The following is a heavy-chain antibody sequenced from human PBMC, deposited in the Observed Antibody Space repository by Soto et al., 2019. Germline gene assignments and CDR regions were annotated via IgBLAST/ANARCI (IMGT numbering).Heavy chain of an antibody. D-gene: IGHD3-10*01. CDR1: GYTFTSYA. J-gene: IGHJ6*03. CDR3: AREAYYYGSGSYFSAYYYMDV. CDR2: INAGNGNT. Sequence: ASVKVSCKGSGYTFTSYAMHWVRQAPGQRLEWMGWINAGNGNTKYSQKFQGRVTITRDTSASTAYMELSSLRSEDTAVYYCAREAYYYGSGSYFSAYYYMDVWGKGTTVTVSS. V-gene: IGHV1-3*01.